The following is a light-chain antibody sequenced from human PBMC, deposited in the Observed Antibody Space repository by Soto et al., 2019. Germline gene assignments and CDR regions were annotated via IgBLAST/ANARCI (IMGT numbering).Light chain of an antibody. CDR3: QVWDSSSDPVL. CDR1: NFGNKT. V-gene: IGLV3-21*02. CDR2: DDS. Sequence: SYELTQPPSVSVAPGQTAKITCGGNNFGNKTVHWYQQKPGQAPFLVVYDDSDRPSRIPDRFSGSNSGNTATLTISSVEAGDEADYYCQVWDSSSDPVLFGGGTKVTVL. J-gene: IGLJ2*01.